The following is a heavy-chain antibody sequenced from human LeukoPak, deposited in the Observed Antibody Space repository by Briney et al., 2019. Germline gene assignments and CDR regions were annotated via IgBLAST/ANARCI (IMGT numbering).Heavy chain of an antibody. D-gene: IGHD5-18*01. CDR2: ISSSGSTI. CDR1: GFTFSDYY. V-gene: IGHV3-11*04. CDR3: ARVGDTAMVTNYHYYYMDV. Sequence: PGGSLRLSCAASGFTFSDYYMSWIRQAPGKGLEWVSYISSSGSTIYYADSVKGRFTISRDNAKNSLYLQMNSLRAEDTAVYYCARVGDTAMVTNYHYYYMDVWGKGTTVTVSS. J-gene: IGHJ6*03.